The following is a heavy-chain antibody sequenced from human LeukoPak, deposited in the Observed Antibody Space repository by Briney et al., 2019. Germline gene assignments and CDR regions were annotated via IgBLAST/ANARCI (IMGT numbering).Heavy chain of an antibody. J-gene: IGHJ6*03. CDR3: ARGGYYYLDV. V-gene: IGHV4-59*01. CDR2: INYDGST. CDR1: GGSIGPYY. Sequence: SETLSLTCTVSGGSIGPYYWSWIRQTPEKGLEWIGYINYDGSTKYNPSLKSRVTISLDASKSQFSLKLSSVTAADTAMYYCARGGYYYLDVWGKGTTVTISS.